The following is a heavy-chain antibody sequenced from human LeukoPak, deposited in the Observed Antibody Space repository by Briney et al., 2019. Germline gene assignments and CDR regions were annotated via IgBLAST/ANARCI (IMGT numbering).Heavy chain of an antibody. V-gene: IGHV4-59*01. Sequence: PSETLCLSYTVSGGSISSYYWSWIRQPPGKGLEWIGYIYYRGSTNYTPSLKSRVTIRVDTSKNQFTLKLSSVTAADTAVYYCASHPTRPGDFDYWGQGTLVTVSS. CDR1: GGSISSYY. CDR3: ASHPTRPGDFDY. J-gene: IGHJ4*02. CDR2: IYYRGST.